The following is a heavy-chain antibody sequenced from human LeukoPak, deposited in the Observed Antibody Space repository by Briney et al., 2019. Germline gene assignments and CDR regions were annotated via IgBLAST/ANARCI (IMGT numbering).Heavy chain of an antibody. V-gene: IGHV4-39*01. J-gene: IGHJ4*02. CDR3: ARRYSAWFHDF. D-gene: IGHD2-15*01. CDR1: GASISSSSYY. CDR2: IYYSGIT. Sequence: SETLSLTCTVSGASISSSSYYWDWIRQPPGKGLEWIGSIYYSGITYYNPSLKSRVTISADTPKNQFSLKLSSVTAADTAVYCCARRYSAWFHDFWGQGTLVTVSS.